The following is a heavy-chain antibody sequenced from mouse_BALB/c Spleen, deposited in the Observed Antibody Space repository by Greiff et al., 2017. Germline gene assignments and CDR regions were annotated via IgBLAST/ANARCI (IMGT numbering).Heavy chain of an antibody. CDR1: GYSITSGYY. CDR2: ISYDGSN. V-gene: IGHV3-6*02. CDR3: ARGGDYYGSSFSPWFAY. J-gene: IGHJ3*01. D-gene: IGHD1-1*01. Sequence: DVKLQESGPGLVKPSQSLSLTCSVTGYSITSGYYWNWIRQFPGNKLEWMGYISYDGSNNYNPSLKNRISITRDTSKNQFFLKLNSVTTEDTATYYCARGGDYYGSSFSPWFAYWGQGTLVTVSA.